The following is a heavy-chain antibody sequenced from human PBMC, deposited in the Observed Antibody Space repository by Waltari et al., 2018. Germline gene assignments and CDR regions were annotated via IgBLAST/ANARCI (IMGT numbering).Heavy chain of an antibody. V-gene: IGHV1-8*01. Sequence: QVQLVQSGAEVKKPGASVKVSCMASGYTFTSYDINWVRQATGEGLEWMGWMNPNSGNTGYARKFQGRVTMTRNPSRSTAYIELSSLRSEDTAVYYCARRRLAARRFDPWGQGTLVTVSS. CDR2: MNPNSGNT. D-gene: IGHD6-6*01. CDR1: GYTFTSYD. J-gene: IGHJ5*02. CDR3: ARRRLAARRFDP.